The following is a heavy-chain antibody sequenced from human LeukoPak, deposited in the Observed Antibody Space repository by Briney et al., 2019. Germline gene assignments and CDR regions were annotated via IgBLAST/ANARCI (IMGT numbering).Heavy chain of an antibody. D-gene: IGHD6-13*01. Sequence: SETLSLTCAVYGGSFSGYYWSGIRQPPGKGLEWIGEINHSGSTNYNPSLKSRVTISVDTSKNQFSLKLSSVTAADTAVYYCASSGSSSWYDYWGQGTLVTVSS. CDR1: GGSFSGYY. V-gene: IGHV4-34*01. J-gene: IGHJ4*02. CDR3: ASSGSSSWYDY. CDR2: INHSGST.